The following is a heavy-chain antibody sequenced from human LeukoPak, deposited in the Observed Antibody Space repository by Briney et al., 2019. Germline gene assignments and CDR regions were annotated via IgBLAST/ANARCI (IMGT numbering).Heavy chain of an antibody. CDR3: ARHKRYYDFGRFDP. CDR2: IYYSGNT. J-gene: IGHJ5*02. V-gene: IGHV4-59*08. D-gene: IGHD3-3*01. Sequence: SETLSLTCTVSGGSISSYYWSWIRRPPGKGLEWIGYIYYSGNTNYNPSLKSRVTISVDMSKNQFSLKLSSVTAADTAVYYCARHKRYYDFGRFDPWGQGTLVTVSS. CDR1: GGSISSYY.